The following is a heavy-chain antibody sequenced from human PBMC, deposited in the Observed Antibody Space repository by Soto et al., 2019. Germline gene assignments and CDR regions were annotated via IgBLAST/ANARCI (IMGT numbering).Heavy chain of an antibody. V-gene: IGHV6-1*01. D-gene: IGHD6-13*01. Sequence: PSPDPSLTCAISGDSVSSNSAAWNWIRQSPSRGLEWLGRTYYRSKWYNDYAVSVKSRITINPDTSKNQFSLQLNSVTPEDTAVYYCARGGGQQLAFWFDPWGQGTLVTVSS. CDR2: TYYRSKWYN. J-gene: IGHJ5*02. CDR3: ARGGGQQLAFWFDP. CDR1: GDSVSSNSAA.